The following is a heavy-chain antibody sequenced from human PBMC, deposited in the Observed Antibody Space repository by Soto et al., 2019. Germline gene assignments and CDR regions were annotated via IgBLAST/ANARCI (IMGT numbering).Heavy chain of an antibody. CDR1: GGSISRGYYN. Sequence: SETLSLTSTVSGGSISRGYYNWGWIRHPPGKGLEWIGSIDYSGITHHNPSLEIRVSTSAATSKNQFSLKLSSVTAADTAVYYSARHGSYYDRSGYIDYWGQGTLVTVSS. CDR3: ARHGSYYDRSGYIDY. D-gene: IGHD3-22*01. V-gene: IGHV4-39*01. CDR2: IDYSGIT. J-gene: IGHJ4*02.